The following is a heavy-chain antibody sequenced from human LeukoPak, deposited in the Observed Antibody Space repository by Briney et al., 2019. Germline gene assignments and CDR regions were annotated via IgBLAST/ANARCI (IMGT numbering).Heavy chain of an antibody. CDR3: ARELTIAAADDAFDI. V-gene: IGHV4-59*01. CDR1: GGSFSSYY. CDR2: IYYSGST. J-gene: IGHJ3*02. D-gene: IGHD6-13*01. Sequence: PSETLSLTCAVYGGSFSSYYWSWIRQPPGKGLEWIGYIYYSGSTNYNPSLKSRVTISVDTSKNQFSLKLSSVTAADTAVYYCARELTIAAADDAFDIWGQGTMVTVSS.